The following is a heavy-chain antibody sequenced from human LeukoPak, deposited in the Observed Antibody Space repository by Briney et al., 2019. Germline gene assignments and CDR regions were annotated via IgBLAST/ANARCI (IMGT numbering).Heavy chain of an antibody. CDR2: IDSSGIT. CDR3: ATVASGWYPDY. V-gene: IGHV4-59*01. CDR1: GGSISSFY. D-gene: IGHD6-19*01. J-gene: IGHJ4*02. Sequence: SETLSLTCTVSGGSISSFYYSWVRQHPGKGREWIGYIDSSGITNYNTSLNRRVTISLDTSQNQFSLKLNSVTAADTAVYYCATVASGWYPDYWGQGALVTVAS.